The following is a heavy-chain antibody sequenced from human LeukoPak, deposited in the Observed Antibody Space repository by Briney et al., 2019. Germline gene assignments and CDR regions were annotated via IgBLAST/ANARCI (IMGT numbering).Heavy chain of an antibody. V-gene: IGHV3-66*04. CDR3: ARRELLGYSYGLRTFNI. CDR2: IYSGGIYNDGTT. J-gene: IGHJ3*02. D-gene: IGHD5-18*01. Sequence: GGPLRLSCAASGFTVSSNYMSWVRQAPGKGLEWVSVIYSGGIYNDGTTNYGDSVKGRFTISRDNSKNTLYLQMNSLRAEDTAVYYCARRELLGYSYGLRTFNIWGQGTTVTVSS. CDR1: GFTVSSNY.